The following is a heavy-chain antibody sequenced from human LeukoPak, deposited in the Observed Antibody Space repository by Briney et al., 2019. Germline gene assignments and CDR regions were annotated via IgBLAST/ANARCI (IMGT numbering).Heavy chain of an antibody. J-gene: IGHJ4*02. D-gene: IGHD3-10*01. Sequence: PGGSLRLSCAASGFTFSTYAMSWVRQAPGKGLEWVSTISGNGGTTDYADSVKGRFTISRDNSKNTLYLHLHSLRPEDTAVYYCAKGELWFGESQYYFEHWGQGTLVTVPS. V-gene: IGHV3-23*01. CDR3: AKGELWFGESQYYFEH. CDR2: ISGNGGTT. CDR1: GFTFSTYA.